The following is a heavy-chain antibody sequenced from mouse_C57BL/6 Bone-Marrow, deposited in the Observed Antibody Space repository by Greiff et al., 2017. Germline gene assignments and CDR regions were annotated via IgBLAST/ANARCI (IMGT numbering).Heavy chain of an antibody. D-gene: IGHD1-1*01. Sequence: EVQLQQSGPELVKPGASVKMSCKASGYTFTDYNMHWVKQSHGKSLEWIGYINPNNGGTSYTQKVKGKATLTVNKSTSTAYLELRRLTSEDSAVYYCAGGVWSTTVGYYAMEYWGQGTSVTVSS. CDR2: INPNNGGT. CDR1: GYTFTDYN. V-gene: IGHV1-22*01. J-gene: IGHJ4*01. CDR3: AGGVWSTTVGYYAMEY.